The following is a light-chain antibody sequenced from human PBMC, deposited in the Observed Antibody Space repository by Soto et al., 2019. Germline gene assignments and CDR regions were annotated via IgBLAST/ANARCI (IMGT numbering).Light chain of an antibody. V-gene: IGKV1-5*01. Sequence: DIQMTQSPSTLSASVGDRVAITCRASQSGTTWLAWYQQKPGTAPRLLIHAASSLNTGVPSRFSGSGAGTEFNLTISSLQPADFATYYCQQFYSYPWRFGKGNKVEI. CDR2: AAS. CDR1: QSGTTW. CDR3: QQFYSYPWR. J-gene: IGKJ1*01.